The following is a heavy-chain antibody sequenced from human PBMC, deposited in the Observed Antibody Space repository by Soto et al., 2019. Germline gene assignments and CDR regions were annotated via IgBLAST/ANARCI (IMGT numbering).Heavy chain of an antibody. CDR1: GYTFTSYY. J-gene: IGHJ4*02. CDR2: INPSGGST. Sequence: QVQLVQSGAEVKKPGASVKVSCKASGYTFTSYYMHWVRQAPGQGLEWMGIINPSGGSTSYAQKFQGRVTMTRDTSTSTVYMELSSRRSEDTAVYYCARDQGNWNGQSTYDYWGQGTLVTVSS. V-gene: IGHV1-46*01. D-gene: IGHD1-1*01. CDR3: ARDQGNWNGQSTYDY.